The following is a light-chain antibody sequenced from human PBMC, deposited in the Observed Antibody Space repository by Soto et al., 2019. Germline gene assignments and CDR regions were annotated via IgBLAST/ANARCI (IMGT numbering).Light chain of an antibody. CDR1: QRISRN. J-gene: IGKJ1*01. CDR2: AAS. V-gene: IGKV1-5*01. Sequence: DLQMTQSPSTLSASVGDRVTITCRASQRISRNLAWYQQKPGKAPKLLIYAASTRETGVPSRFSGSGSGTEFTLTISSLQSEDIATYYCQQYNNYPWTFGPGTKVDIK. CDR3: QQYNNYPWT.